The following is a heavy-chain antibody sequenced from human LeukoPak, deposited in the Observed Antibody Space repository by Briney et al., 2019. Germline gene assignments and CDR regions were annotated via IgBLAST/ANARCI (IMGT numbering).Heavy chain of an antibody. D-gene: IGHD6-19*01. Sequence: PGGSLRLSCAAPGFTFSDYYMSWIRQAPGKGLEWVSYLSSSGSTIYYADSVKGRFTISRDNAKNSLYLQMNSLRAEDTAVYYCARGWVSRYSSGWYQFDPWGQGTLVTVSS. CDR1: GFTFSDYY. CDR2: LSSSGSTI. V-gene: IGHV3-11*04. CDR3: ARGWVSRYSSGWYQFDP. J-gene: IGHJ5*02.